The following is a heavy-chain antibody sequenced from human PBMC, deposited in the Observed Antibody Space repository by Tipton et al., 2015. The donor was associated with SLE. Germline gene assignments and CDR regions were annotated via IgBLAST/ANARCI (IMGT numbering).Heavy chain of an antibody. J-gene: IGHJ6*03. D-gene: IGHD3-16*02. V-gene: IGHV4-61*05. CDR1: GGSISSSNYY. CDR2: IYYSGST. CDR3: AASPGDYVWGSYRMRYMDV. Sequence: TLPLTCTVSGGSISSSNYYWGWIRQPPGKGLEWIGYIYYSGSTNYNPSLKSRVTISVDTSKNQFSLKLSSVTAADTAVYYCAASPGDYVWGSYRMRYMDVWGNGTPVTVSS.